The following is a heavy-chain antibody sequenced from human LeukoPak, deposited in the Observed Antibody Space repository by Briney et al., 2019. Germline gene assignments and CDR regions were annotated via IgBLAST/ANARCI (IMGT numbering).Heavy chain of an antibody. CDR1: GPSISGGYS. CDR2: MYHNGNT. D-gene: IGHD1-1*01. CDR3: ARDDNWNGGFDP. Sequence: PSETLSLTCTVSGPSISGGYSWDWIRQPPGKGLEWIGRMYHNGNTYYNPSLKSRVTISGDTSKNQLSLRLTSVTAADTAVYYCARDDNWNGGFDPWGQGTLVTVSS. V-gene: IGHV4-38-2*02. J-gene: IGHJ5*02.